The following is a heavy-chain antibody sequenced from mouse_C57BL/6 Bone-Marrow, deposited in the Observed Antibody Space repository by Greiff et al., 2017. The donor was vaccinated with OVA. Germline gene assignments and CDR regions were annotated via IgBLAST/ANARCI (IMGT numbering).Heavy chain of an antibody. CDR1: GFTLSDYG. CDR3: ARVVYYAMDY. Sequence: EVKLMESGGGLVQPGGSLKLSRAASGFTLSDYGMAWVRQAPRKGPEWVAFISNLAYSIYYADTVTGRFTISRENAKNTLYLEMSSLRSEDTAMYYCARVVYYAMDYWGQGTSVTVSS. V-gene: IGHV5-15*01. CDR2: ISNLAYSI. J-gene: IGHJ4*01.